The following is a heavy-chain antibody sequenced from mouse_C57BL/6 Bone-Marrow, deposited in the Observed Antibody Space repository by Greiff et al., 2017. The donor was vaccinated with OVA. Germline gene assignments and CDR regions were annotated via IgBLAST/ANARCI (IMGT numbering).Heavy chain of an antibody. CDR2: ISYDGSN. CDR3: ARGPTVVAPYAMDY. V-gene: IGHV3-6*01. J-gene: IGHJ4*01. Sequence: EVQLQESGPGLVKPSLSLSLTCPVTGYSITSGYYWNWIRQFPGNKLEWMGYISYDGSNNYNPSLKNRISITRDTSKNQFFLKLNSVTTEDTATYYCARGPTVVAPYAMDYWGQGTSVTVSS. D-gene: IGHD1-1*01. CDR1: GYSITSGYY.